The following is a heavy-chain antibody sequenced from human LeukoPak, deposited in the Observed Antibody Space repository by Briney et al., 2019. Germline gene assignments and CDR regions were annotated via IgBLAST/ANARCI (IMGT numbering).Heavy chain of an antibody. J-gene: IGHJ4*02. CDR2: INPNSGDT. CDR3: ARAVSGLTYYFDS. V-gene: IGHV1-2*02. D-gene: IGHD6-19*01. CDR1: GYIFTAYY. Sequence: ASVKVSCKASGYIFTAYYLHWVRQAPGQGLEWMGWINPNSGDTNYAQKFQGRVTMTRDTSISTAYMELSRLRSDDTAVYYCARAVSGLTYYFDSWGQGTLVTVSS.